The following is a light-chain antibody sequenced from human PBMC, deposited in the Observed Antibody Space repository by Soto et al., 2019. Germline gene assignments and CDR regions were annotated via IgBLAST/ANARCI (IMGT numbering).Light chain of an antibody. V-gene: IGKV3-20*01. CDR3: PQYGTSPYT. CDR2: GSS. Sequence: EIVLTQSPCALSLSPGERATLSCTASQSVSNNFLAWYQQKPGQAPRLLIFGSSSRATGIQDRFSASGSGTDFTLTITRLEPEDFAVYYCPQYGTSPYTFGQGTKLDI. CDR1: QSVSNNF. J-gene: IGKJ2*01.